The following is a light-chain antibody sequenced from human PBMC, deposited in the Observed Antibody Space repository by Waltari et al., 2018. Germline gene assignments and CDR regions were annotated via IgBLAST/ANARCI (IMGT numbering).Light chain of an antibody. V-gene: IGKV3-11*01. Sequence: EIVLTQSTDTLSLSPGERATLTCRASESVNGYLALYYQIPGKAPRLLIFDASKRAAGIPARFSGSGSETEITLTISSLETEDFGVYLCQQRSAWPRTFGQGTKV. CDR3: QQRSAWPRT. CDR2: DAS. CDR1: ESVNGY. J-gene: IGKJ1*01.